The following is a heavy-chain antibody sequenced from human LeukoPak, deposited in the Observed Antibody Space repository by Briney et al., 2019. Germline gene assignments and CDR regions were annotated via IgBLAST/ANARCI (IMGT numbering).Heavy chain of an antibody. CDR2: ISSSSSYI. V-gene: IGHV3-21*01. J-gene: IGHJ3*02. CDR1: GFTFSSYS. D-gene: IGHD2-2*01. CDR3: ARGGGSSTSGDI. Sequence: PGGSLRLSCAASGFTFSSYSMNWVRQAPGKGLEWVSSISSSSSYIYYADSVKGRFTISRDNAKNSLYLQMNSLRAEDTAVYYCARGGGSSTSGDIWGQGTMVTVSS.